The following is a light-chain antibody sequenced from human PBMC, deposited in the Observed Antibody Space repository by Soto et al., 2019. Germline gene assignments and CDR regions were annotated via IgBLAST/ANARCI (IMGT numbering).Light chain of an antibody. CDR3: QVWDMSSDHRGV. CDR2: DDS. CDR1: NIGSES. Sequence: SYELTQPPSVSVAPGQTARITCGGNNIGSESVHWYQKKPGQAPVLVVYDDSDRPSGIPERFSGSNSGNTATLTISRVEAGDEADYYCQVWDMSSDHRGVFGGGTKLTVL. V-gene: IGLV3-21*02. J-gene: IGLJ2*01.